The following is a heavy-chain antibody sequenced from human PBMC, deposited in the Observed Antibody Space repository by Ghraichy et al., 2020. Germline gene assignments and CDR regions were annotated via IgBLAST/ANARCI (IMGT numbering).Heavy chain of an antibody. J-gene: IGHJ4*02. Sequence: ASVKVSCKASGYTFTGYYMHWVRQDPGQGLEWMGRINPNSGGTNYAQKFQGRVTMTRDTSISTAYMELSRLRSDDTAVYYCARFQRGSYETIDYWGQGTLVTVSS. V-gene: IGHV1-2*06. D-gene: IGHD1-26*01. CDR1: GYTFTGYY. CDR2: INPNSGGT. CDR3: ARFQRGSYETIDY.